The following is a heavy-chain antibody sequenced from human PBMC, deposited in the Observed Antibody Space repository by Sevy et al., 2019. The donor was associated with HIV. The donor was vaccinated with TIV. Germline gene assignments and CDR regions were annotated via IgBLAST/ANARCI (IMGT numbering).Heavy chain of an antibody. Sequence: SETLSLTCTVSGGSISSYYWSWIRQPPGKGLEWIGYISYSGSTNYNPSLKSRVTISLDTSKNQFSLKLSSMTAADTAVYYCARKGVSAYDDTFDPWGRGTLVTVSS. V-gene: IGHV4-59*08. D-gene: IGHD3-3*01. CDR3: ARKGVSAYDDTFDP. J-gene: IGHJ5*02. CDR2: ISYSGST. CDR1: GGSISSYY.